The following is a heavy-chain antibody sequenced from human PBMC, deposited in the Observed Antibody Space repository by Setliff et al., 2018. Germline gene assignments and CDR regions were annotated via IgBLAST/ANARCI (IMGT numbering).Heavy chain of an antibody. CDR3: ARAWYYNFWSGSQIEY. J-gene: IGHJ4*02. D-gene: IGHD3-3*01. Sequence: ASVKVSCKASGYTFSGYYMHWVRQAPGQGLEWMGRINPNSGGTNYAQKFQGRVTMTSDSSISTAYMELSGLRSDDTAVYFCARAWYYNFWSGSQIEYWGQGTLVTVSS. CDR2: INPNSGGT. CDR1: GYTFSGYY. V-gene: IGHV1-2*06.